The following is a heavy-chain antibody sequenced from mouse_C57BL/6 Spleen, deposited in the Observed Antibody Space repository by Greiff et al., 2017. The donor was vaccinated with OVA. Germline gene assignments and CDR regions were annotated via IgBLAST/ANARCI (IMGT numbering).Heavy chain of an antibody. CDR3: ARADGNYEWFAY. J-gene: IGHJ3*01. Sequence: VQLQQSGPELVKPGASVKISCKASGYSFTSYYIHWVKQRPGQGLEWIGWIYPGSGNTKYNEKFKGKATLTADTSSSTAYMQLSSLTSEDSAVYYCARADGNYEWFAYWGQGTLVTVSA. CDR1: GYSFTSYY. D-gene: IGHD2-1*01. CDR2: IYPGSGNT. V-gene: IGHV1-66*01.